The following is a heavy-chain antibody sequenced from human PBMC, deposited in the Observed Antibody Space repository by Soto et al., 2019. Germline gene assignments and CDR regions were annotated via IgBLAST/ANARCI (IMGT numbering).Heavy chain of an antibody. V-gene: IGHV4-30-4*01. CDR1: VVSISGDYY. Sequence: PSETLSLTCTFSVVSISGDYYWNWIRQAPGKGLEWIGYVYHTGSTYHNPSLKSRGSISVDTSNNQFSLKLSSVTAADTAVYFCAREPYHINGNWIDSWRQGSPVTVSS. CDR3: AREPYHINGNWIDS. J-gene: IGHJ5*01. CDR2: VYHTGST. D-gene: IGHD2-21*01.